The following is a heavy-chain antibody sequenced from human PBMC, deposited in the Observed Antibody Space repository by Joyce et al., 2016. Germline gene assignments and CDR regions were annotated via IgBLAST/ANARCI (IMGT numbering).Heavy chain of an antibody. CDR3: ARALKTVTVFGVVTYYFDY. J-gene: IGHJ4*02. CDR1: GGSISSSSW. CDR2: IDHSGGT. Sequence: QVQLQESGPGLVKPSGTLSLTCAVSGGSISSSSWWSWVRQPPGKGLEWIGEIDHSGGTNYNPSLKSRVTISVDKSKNQFSLKLTSVTAADTAVYYCARALKTVTVFGVVTYYFDYWGQGTLVTVSS. D-gene: IGHD3-3*01. V-gene: IGHV4-4*02.